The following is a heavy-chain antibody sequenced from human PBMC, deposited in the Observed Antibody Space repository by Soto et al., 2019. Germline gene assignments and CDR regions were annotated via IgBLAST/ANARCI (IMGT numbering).Heavy chain of an antibody. Sequence: PGGSLRLSCAASGFTFSSYAMHWVRQAPGKGLEWVAVISYDGSNKYYADSVKGRFTISRDNSKNTLYLQMNSLRAEDTAVYYCARDPTLITMVRGVIIKTTRGPPDLDDYWGQGTQVTVSS. V-gene: IGHV3-30-3*01. J-gene: IGHJ4*02. CDR1: GFTFSSYA. CDR3: ARDPTLITMVRGVIIKTTRGPPDLDDY. CDR2: ISYDGSNK. D-gene: IGHD3-10*01.